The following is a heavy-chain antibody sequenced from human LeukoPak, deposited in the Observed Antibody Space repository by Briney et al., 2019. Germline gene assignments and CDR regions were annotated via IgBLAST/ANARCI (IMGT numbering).Heavy chain of an antibody. CDR3: AKSRSHSSAWYGSDFDH. D-gene: IGHD6-19*01. CDR1: GFTFSSYA. V-gene: IGHV3-23*01. Sequence: GGSLRLSCAASGFTFSSYAMSWVRQAPGKGLEWVSGPSGSGGDTYYADSVKGRFIISRDNSNKTLYLQINSLRAEDTALYYCAKSRSHSSAWYGSDFDHWGQGTLVTVSS. J-gene: IGHJ4*02. CDR2: PSGSGGDT.